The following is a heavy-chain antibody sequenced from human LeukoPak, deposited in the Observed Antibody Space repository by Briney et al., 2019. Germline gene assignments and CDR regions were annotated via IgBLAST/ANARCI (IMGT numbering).Heavy chain of an antibody. D-gene: IGHD1-26*01. CDR2: IKQDGSEK. Sequence: GGSLRLSCAASGFTFSSYWMSWVRQAPGKGLEWVANIKQDGSEKYYVDSVKGRFTISRDNAKNSLYLQMNSLRAEDTAVYYCARDVGGSYYYFDYWGQGTLVTVSS. J-gene: IGHJ4*02. CDR1: GFTFSSYW. CDR3: ARDVGGSYYYFDY. V-gene: IGHV3-7*01.